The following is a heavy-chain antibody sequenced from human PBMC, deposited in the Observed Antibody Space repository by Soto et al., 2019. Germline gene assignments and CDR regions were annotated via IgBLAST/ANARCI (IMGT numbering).Heavy chain of an antibody. Sequence: ASVQVSCTASGSSIAGHFIHWLRPAPGQGLEWMGGIIPIFGTANYAQKFQGRVTITADKSTSTAYMELSSLRSEDTAVYYCTRDGHDYGDYEDYYYGMDGWGQGTTVTVSS. CDR2: IIPIFGTA. CDR1: GSSIAGHF. D-gene: IGHD4-17*01. CDR3: TRDGHDYGDYEDYYYGMDG. J-gene: IGHJ6*02. V-gene: IGHV1-69*06.